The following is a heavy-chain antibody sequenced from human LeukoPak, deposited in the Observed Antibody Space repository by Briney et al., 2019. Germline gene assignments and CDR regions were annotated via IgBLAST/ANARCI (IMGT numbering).Heavy chain of an antibody. CDR2: ISGSGGGT. D-gene: IGHD6-19*01. CDR3: AKTTTGYSSGRYPGWPVDY. Sequence: GGSLRLSCAASGFTFSSYAVSWVRQAPGKRLEWVSAISGSGGGTYYADSVKGRFTISRDNSKNTLYLQMNSLSTEDTAVYYCAKTTTGYSSGRYPGWPVDYWGQGTLVTVSS. J-gene: IGHJ4*02. V-gene: IGHV3-23*01. CDR1: GFTFSSYA.